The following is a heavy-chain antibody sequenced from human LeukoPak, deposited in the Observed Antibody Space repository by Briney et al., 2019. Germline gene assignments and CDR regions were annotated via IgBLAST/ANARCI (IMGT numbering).Heavy chain of an antibody. CDR2: INPDSGGA. V-gene: IGHV1-2*06. Sequence: VSVKVSCKASGYTFTGNFMHWVRQAPGQGLEWMGLINPDSGGANYAQNFQGRVTMTRDTSISTVYMELSRLRSDDTAVYYCARGTDCSGGSCLDYWGQGTLVTVSS. J-gene: IGHJ4*02. CDR3: ARGTDCSGGSCLDY. D-gene: IGHD2-15*01. CDR1: GYTFTGNF.